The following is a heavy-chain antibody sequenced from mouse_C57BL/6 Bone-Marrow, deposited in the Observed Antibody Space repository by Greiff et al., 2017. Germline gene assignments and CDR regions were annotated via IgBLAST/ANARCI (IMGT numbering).Heavy chain of an antibody. CDR1: GFSLTSYA. Sequence: VKLQQSGPGLVAPSQSLSITCTVSGFSLTSYALSWVRQPPGKGLEWLGVIWSGGGTHYNSALKSRLSISKDNSKSQDFLKMNSLQTDDTARYYWARKGGYWGQGTTLTVTS. CDR3: ARKGGY. V-gene: IGHV2-9-1*01. J-gene: IGHJ2*01. CDR2: IWSGGGT.